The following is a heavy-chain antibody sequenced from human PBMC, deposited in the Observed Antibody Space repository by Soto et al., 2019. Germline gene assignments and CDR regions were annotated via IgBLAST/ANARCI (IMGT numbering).Heavy chain of an antibody. J-gene: IGHJ4*02. CDR2: ISYDGSNK. CDR1: GFTFSSYG. Sequence: LRLSCAASGFTFSSYGMHWVRQAPGKGLEWVAVISYDGSNKYYADSVKGRFTISRDNSKNTLYLQMNSLRAEDTAVYYCAKVSGSYRAHPFDYWGQGTLVTVSS. V-gene: IGHV3-30*18. D-gene: IGHD1-26*01. CDR3: AKVSGSYRAHPFDY.